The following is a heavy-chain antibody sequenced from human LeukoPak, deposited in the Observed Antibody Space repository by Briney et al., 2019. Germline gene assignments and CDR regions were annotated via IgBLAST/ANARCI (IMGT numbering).Heavy chain of an antibody. D-gene: IGHD6-19*01. Sequence: GASVKVSCKASGGTFSSYAISWVRQAPGQGLEWMGGIIPIFGTANYAQKFQGRVTITADKSTSTAYMELSSLRSEDTAVYYCARAQVAVAGTPFDYWGKGTLVTVSS. CDR3: ARAQVAVAGTPFDY. J-gene: IGHJ4*02. CDR2: IIPIFGTA. CDR1: GGTFSSYA. V-gene: IGHV1-69*06.